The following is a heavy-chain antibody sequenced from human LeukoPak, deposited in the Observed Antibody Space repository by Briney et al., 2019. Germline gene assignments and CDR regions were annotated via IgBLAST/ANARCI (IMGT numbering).Heavy chain of an antibody. V-gene: IGHV3-53*01. CDR1: GFTVSSDS. J-gene: IGHJ4*02. Sequence: SGGSLRLSCTVSGFTVSSDSMSWVRQAPGKGLEWVSFIYSGGSTHYSGSVKGRFTISRDNSKNTLYLQMSSLRAEDTAVYYCARRAGAYSHPYDYWGQGTLVTVSS. CDR2: IYSGGST. D-gene: IGHD4/OR15-4a*01. CDR3: ARRAGAYSHPYDY.